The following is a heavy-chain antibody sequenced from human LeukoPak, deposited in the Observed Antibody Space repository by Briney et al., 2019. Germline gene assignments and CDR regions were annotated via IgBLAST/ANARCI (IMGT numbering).Heavy chain of an antibody. CDR2: IYYSGNT. Sequence: TPSETLSLTCTISGGSISSSNYYWAWIRQPPGKGLEWLGSIYYSGNTNYNPSLQSRVTMSVGTSKNQFSLKLSSVTAADTAMYYCARGFPKHDFGDYGGTWFDPWGQGTLVTVSS. V-gene: IGHV4-39*07. J-gene: IGHJ5*02. D-gene: IGHD4-17*01. CDR3: ARGFPKHDFGDYGGTWFDP. CDR1: GGSISSSNYY.